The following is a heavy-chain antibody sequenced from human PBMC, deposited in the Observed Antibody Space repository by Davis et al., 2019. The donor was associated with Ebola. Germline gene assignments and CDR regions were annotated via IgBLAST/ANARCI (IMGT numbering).Heavy chain of an antibody. D-gene: IGHD4-17*01. CDR1: GGSVSSGSYY. CDR2: IYYSGST. V-gene: IGHV4-61*01. CDR3: ARATVTTLFDY. Sequence: SETLSLTCTVSGGSVSSGSYYWSWIRQPPGKGLEWIGYIYYSGSTNYNPSLKSRVTISVDTSKNQFSLKLSSVTAADTAVYYCARATVTTLFDYWGQGTLVTVSS. J-gene: IGHJ4*02.